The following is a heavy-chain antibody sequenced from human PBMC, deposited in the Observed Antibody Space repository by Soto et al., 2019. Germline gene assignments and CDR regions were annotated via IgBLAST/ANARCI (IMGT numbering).Heavy chain of an antibody. CDR1: GGSVSSGSYY. J-gene: IGHJ5*02. D-gene: IGHD2-15*01. CDR3: ARDRFRGRYCSGGSCYSSGFDP. CDR2: IYYSGST. Sequence: XGTLSLTCTVSGGSVSSGSYYWSWIRQPPGKGLEWIGYIYYSGSTNYNPSLKSRVTISVDTSKNQFSLKLSSVTAADTAVYYCARDRFRGRYCSGGSCYSSGFDPWGQGTLVTVSS. V-gene: IGHV4-61*01.